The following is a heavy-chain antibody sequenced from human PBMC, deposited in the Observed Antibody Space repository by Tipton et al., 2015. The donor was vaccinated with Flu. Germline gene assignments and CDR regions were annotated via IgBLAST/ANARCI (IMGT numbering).Heavy chain of an antibody. CDR1: GFSVRSSF. Sequence: SLRLSCTASGFSVRSSFMNWVRQAPGKGLEWVSILYSGATTYYADSVKGRFTISRDDSKNTLYLQLDSLRAEDTAVYFCARTSTFHDSLWGTRRPVFFENWGHGTLVTVSS. J-gene: IGHJ4*01. D-gene: IGHD3-16*01. CDR2: LYSGATT. V-gene: IGHV3-53*01. CDR3: ARTSTFHDSLWGTRRPVFFEN.